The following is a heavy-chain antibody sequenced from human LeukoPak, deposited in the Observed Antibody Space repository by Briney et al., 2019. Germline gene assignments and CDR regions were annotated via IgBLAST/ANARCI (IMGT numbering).Heavy chain of an antibody. CDR3: ARHPYCSSTSCYNFDY. CDR2: FSSSSSYI. CDR1: GFTFSSYS. J-gene: IGHJ4*02. V-gene: IGHV3-21*01. Sequence: GGSLSLSCAASGFTFSSYSMNWVRQAPGKGLEWVSSFSSSSSYIYYADSVKGRFTISRDNAKNSLYLQMNSLRAEDTAVYYCARHPYCSSTSCYNFDYWGQGTLVTVSS. D-gene: IGHD2-2*02.